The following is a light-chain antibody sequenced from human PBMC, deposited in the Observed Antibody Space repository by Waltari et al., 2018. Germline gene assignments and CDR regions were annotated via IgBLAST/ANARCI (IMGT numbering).Light chain of an antibody. J-gene: IGLJ3*02. CDR1: SSAVGAYNY. CDR2: DVS. CDR3: SSTAGGYTWV. Sequence: QSALTQPRPVSGSPGQSVAISCTGTSSAVGAYNYVPWYQHHPGKAPKLMIFDVSKRPSGVPDRFSGSKSGNTASMTISGLQAEDEADYHCSSTAGGYTWVFGGGTKVTVL. V-gene: IGLV2-11*01.